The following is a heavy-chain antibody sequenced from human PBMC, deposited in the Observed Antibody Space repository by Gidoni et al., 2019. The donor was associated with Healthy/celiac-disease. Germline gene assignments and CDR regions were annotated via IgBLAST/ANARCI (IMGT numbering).Heavy chain of an antibody. J-gene: IGHJ3*02. CDR2: ISAYNGNT. CDR1: GYTFPSSG. V-gene: IGHV1-18*01. CDR3: AREGRYCSSTSCCYDAFDI. D-gene: IGHD2-2*01. Sequence: HVQLVQSGAEVTKPGASVQVSCKASGYTFPSSGISWVRQAPGQGLAWMGWISAYNGNTNYAQKLQGRVTMTTDTSTSTAYMEMRSLRSDDTTVYYCAREGRYCSSTSCCYDAFDIWGQGTMVTVSS.